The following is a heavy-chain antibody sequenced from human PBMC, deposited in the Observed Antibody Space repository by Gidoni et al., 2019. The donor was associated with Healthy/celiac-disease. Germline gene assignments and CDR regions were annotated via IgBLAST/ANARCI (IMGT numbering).Heavy chain of an antibody. CDR1: AFTFSSYA. D-gene: IGHD3-22*01. CDR3: ARDTYYYDSSGYSVYYFDY. Sequence: QVQLVESGGGVVQPGTSLRLSCAASAFTFSSYAMNWVRQAPGKGLEWVAVISYDGSNKYYADSVKGRFTISRDNSKNTLYLQMNSLRAEDTAVYYCARDTYYYDSSGYSVYYFDYWGQGTLVTVSS. V-gene: IGHV3-30-3*01. CDR2: ISYDGSNK. J-gene: IGHJ4*02.